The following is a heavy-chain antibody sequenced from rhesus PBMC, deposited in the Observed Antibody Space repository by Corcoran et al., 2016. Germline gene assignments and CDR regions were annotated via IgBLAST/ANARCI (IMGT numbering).Heavy chain of an antibody. Sequence: QLHLPASGPGLLTPSGTLSLTCAFSGYSISSGYGWCWISPPPGKGREWIGYIYGSSGSTNHNPSLKNRVTISKDASKNEFSLKLSSVTAADTAVYYCARGYVDYWGQGVLVTVSS. CDR3: ARGYVDY. V-gene: IGHV4-127*01. J-gene: IGHJ4*01. CDR2: IYGSSGST. CDR1: GYSISSGYG.